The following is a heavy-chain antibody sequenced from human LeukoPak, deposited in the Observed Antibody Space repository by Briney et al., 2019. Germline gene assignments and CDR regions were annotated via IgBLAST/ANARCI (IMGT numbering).Heavy chain of an antibody. D-gene: IGHD3-10*01. J-gene: IGHJ6*02. Sequence: ASVKVSCKAYGYTFTGYYMHWVRQAPGQGLEWMGRINPNSGGTNYAQKFQGRVTMTRDTSISTAYMELSRLRSDDTAVYYCASFKFGELFYYGMDVWGQGTTVTVSS. CDR2: INPNSGGT. CDR3: ASFKFGELFYYGMDV. CDR1: GYTFTGYY. V-gene: IGHV1-2*06.